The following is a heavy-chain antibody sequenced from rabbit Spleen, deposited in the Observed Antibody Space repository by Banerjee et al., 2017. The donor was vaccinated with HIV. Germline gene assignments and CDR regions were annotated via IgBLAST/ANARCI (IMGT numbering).Heavy chain of an antibody. V-gene: IGHV1S40*01. CDR2: IYGGSTDST. CDR3: ARGSATITIVITGYYFNL. CDR1: GFSFSSNYY. J-gene: IGHJ4*01. Sequence: QSLEESGGDLVKPGASLTLTCTASGFSFSSNYYMCWVRQAPGKGLECIACIYGGSTDSTWYASWAKGRCTISSTSSTTVTLQMTSLTAADTATYFCARGSATITIVITGYYFNLSAHPTLLTVS. D-gene: IGHD2-1*01.